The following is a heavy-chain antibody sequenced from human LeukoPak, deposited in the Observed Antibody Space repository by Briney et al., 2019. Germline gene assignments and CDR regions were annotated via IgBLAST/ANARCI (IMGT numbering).Heavy chain of an antibody. CDR3: ARDGITGTTLDAFDI. CDR1: GFTFSSYS. CDR2: ISSSSSYI. J-gene: IGHJ3*02. D-gene: IGHD1-20*01. Sequence: GGSLRLSCAASGFTFSSYSMNWVRQAPGKGLEWVSSISSSSSYIYYADSVKGRFTISRDNAKSSLYLQMNSLRAEDTAVYYCARDGITGTTLDAFDIWGQGTMVTVSS. V-gene: IGHV3-21*01.